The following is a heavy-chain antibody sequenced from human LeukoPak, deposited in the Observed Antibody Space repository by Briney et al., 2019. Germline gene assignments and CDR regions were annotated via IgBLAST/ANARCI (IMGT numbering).Heavy chain of an antibody. CDR3: ANAAAGTTDPYYYYYGMDV. CDR2: ISGSGGST. D-gene: IGHD6-13*01. V-gene: IGHV3-23*01. Sequence: GGSLRLSCAASGFTFSSYAMSWVRQAPGKGLEWVSAISGSGGSTYYADSVKGRFTISRDNSKNTLYLQMNSLRAEDTAVYYCANAAAGTTDPYYYYYGMDVWGQGTTVTVSS. J-gene: IGHJ6*02. CDR1: GFTFSSYA.